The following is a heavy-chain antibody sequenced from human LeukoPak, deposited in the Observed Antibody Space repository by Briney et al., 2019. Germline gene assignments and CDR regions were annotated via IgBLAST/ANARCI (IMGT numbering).Heavy chain of an antibody. CDR2: INPNSGGT. CDR3: ARAQRIAAAGTGLSY. CDR1: GYTFTGYY. D-gene: IGHD6-13*01. J-gene: IGHJ4*02. Sequence: ASVKVSCKASGYTFTGYYVHWVRQAPGQGLEWMGWINPNSGGTNYAQKFQGWVTMTRDTSISTAYMELSRLRSDDTAVYYCARAQRIAAAGTGLSYWGQGTLVTVSS. V-gene: IGHV1-2*04.